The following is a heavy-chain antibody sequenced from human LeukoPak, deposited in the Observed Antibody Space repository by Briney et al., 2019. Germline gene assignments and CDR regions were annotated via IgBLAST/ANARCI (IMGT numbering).Heavy chain of an antibody. CDR3: AKSRSSSWYWSFDY. CDR2: ISSSGRTI. J-gene: IGHJ4*02. D-gene: IGHD6-13*01. CDR1: GFTFSSYH. V-gene: IGHV3-48*03. Sequence: PGGSLRLSCAASGFTFSSYHMNWVRQAPGKGMEWVSYISSSGRTIYYADSVKGRFTISRDNAKNSLYLQMNSLRAEDTAVYYCAKSRSSSWYWSFDYWAREPWSPSPQ.